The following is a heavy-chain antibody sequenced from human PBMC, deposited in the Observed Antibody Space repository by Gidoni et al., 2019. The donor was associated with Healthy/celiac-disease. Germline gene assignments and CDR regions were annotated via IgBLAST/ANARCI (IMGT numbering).Heavy chain of an antibody. J-gene: IGHJ6*02. V-gene: IGHV4-39*01. CDR2: IYYSGST. CDR3: ARTGGATNYYYYGMDV. CDR1: GGSISSSSYY. Sequence: QLQLQESGPGLVKPSETLSLTCTVSGGSISSSSYYWGGIRQPPGKGLEWIGSIYYSGSTYYTPSLKSLVTISVDTSKNQFSLKLSSVTAADTAVYYCARTGGATNYYYYGMDVWGQGTTVTVSS. D-gene: IGHD1-26*01.